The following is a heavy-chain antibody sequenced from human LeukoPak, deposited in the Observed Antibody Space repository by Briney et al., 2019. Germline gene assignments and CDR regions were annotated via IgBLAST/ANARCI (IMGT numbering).Heavy chain of an antibody. J-gene: IGHJ5*02. CDR3: ACRDLTSTWSYP. V-gene: IGHV5-51*01. D-gene: IGHD2-2*01. CDR1: GYSFTSYW. CDR2: IYPGDSRT. Sequence: GESLKITFKGVGYSFTSYWIGWVRQVPGKGMEWMGVIYPGDSRTRYNPSFQGQDTISVDKSISTAYLQWVSLKASDTAMYYCACRDLTSTWSYPWGQGTLVTVSS.